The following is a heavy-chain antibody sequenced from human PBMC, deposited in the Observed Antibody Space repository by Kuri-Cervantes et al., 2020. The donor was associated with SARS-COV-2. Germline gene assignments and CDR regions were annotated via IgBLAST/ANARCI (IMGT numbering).Heavy chain of an antibody. CDR2: VYLDGRT. Sequence: GESLKISCAASGFTFSDYYIHWLRQAPGKGLEWVSIVYLDGRTDYADSVKGRFTISRDNSKNTVYLQLNSLRVEDTAVYYCGKMYNLQVDYRGQGTRVTVSS. D-gene: IGHD1-1*01. V-gene: IGHV3-53*01. J-gene: IGHJ4*02. CDR1: GFTFSDYY. CDR3: GKMYNLQVDY.